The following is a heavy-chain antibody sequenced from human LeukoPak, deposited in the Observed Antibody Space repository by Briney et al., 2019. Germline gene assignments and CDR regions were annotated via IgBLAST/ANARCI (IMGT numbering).Heavy chain of an antibody. Sequence: GGSLRLSCAASGFTFTTYEMNWVRQAPGKGLEWVSVIYSGGNTYYADSVKGRFTISRDNTKNTLYLQMNSLRADDTAVYYCARDVGFIVGATPGAFDIWGQGTMVTVSS. J-gene: IGHJ3*02. V-gene: IGHV3-66*01. CDR1: GFTFTTYE. CDR3: ARDVGFIVGATPGAFDI. CDR2: IYSGGNT. D-gene: IGHD1-26*01.